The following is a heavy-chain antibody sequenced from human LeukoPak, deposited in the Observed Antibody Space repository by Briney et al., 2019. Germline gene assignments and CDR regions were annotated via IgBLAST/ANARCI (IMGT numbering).Heavy chain of an antibody. D-gene: IGHD4-17*01. CDR3: ARTVTTSSYYFDY. CDR1: GYTFTGYY. J-gene: IGHJ4*02. Sequence: GASVKVSCKASGYTFTGYYMHWVRQAPGQGLEWMGWINPNSGGTNYAQKFQGRVTMTRDTSISTAYMDLRSLRSDDTALYYCARTVTTSSYYFDYWGQGTLVTVSS. CDR2: INPNSGGT. V-gene: IGHV1-2*02.